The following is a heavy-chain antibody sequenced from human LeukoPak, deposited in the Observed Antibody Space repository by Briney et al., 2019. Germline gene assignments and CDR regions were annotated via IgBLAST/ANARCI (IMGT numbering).Heavy chain of an antibody. CDR3: ARDLPYYYGSGSPRFDY. D-gene: IGHD3-10*01. J-gene: IGHJ4*02. CDR2: INHSGST. CDR1: GGSFSGYY. V-gene: IGHV4-34*01. Sequence: SETLSLTCAVYGGSFSGYYWSWIRQPPGKGLEWIGEINHSGSTNYNPSLKSRVTISVDTSKTQFSLKLSSVTAADTAVYYCARDLPYYYGSGSPRFDYWGQGTLVTVSS.